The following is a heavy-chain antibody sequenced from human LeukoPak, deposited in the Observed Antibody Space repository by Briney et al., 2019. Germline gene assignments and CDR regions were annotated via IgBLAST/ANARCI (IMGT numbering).Heavy chain of an antibody. CDR3: AREKKSSTSMDY. J-gene: IGHJ4*02. Sequence: GGSLRLSCVASGFTVSANYMTWVRQAPGKGLEWVSLMYSNGDTYYAESVKGRFTLSRDNAKNTLYLQMNSLRAEDTAVYYCAREKKSSTSMDYWGQGTLVTVST. CDR2: MYSNGDT. CDR1: GFTVSANY. V-gene: IGHV3-66*01. D-gene: IGHD2-2*01.